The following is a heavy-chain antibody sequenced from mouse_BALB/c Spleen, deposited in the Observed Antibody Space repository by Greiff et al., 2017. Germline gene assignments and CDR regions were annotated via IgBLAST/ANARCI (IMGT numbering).Heavy chain of an antibody. CDR1: GFAFSSYD. Sequence: EVQLVESGGGLVKPRGSLKLSCAASGFAFSSYDMSWVRQTPEKRLEWVAYISSGGGSTYYPDTVKGRFTISRDNAKNTLYLQMSSLKSEDTAMYYCARHPYGYWYFDVWGAGTTVTVSS. J-gene: IGHJ1*01. D-gene: IGHD1-1*01. V-gene: IGHV5-12-1*01. CDR3: ARHPYGYWYFDV. CDR2: ISSGGGST.